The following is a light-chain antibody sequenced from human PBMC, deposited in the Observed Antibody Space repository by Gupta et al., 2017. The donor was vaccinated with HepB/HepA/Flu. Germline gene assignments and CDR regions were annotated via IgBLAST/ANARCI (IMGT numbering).Light chain of an antibody. Sequence: QSALTQPASVSGSPGQSITISCTGTSSDVGTYNSVSWYQQQPGTEPKLRLGDVSNRHSGVSERGSGSKSGTKASLDLSGIQAEDEADDDCSSYTRPIAGVFGGGTRLTVL. CDR3: SSYTRPIAGV. CDR2: DVS. J-gene: IGLJ3*02. CDR1: SSDVGTYNS. V-gene: IGLV2-14*03.